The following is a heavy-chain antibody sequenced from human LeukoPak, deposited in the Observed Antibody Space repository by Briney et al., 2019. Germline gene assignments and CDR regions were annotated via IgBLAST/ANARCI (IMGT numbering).Heavy chain of an antibody. J-gene: IGHJ4*02. Sequence: GGSLRLSCAASGFTFSSYAMSWVRRAPGKGLEWVSAISGSGGSTYYADSVKGRFTISRDNSKNTLYLQMNSLRAEDTAVYYCAKDLRGGSSAYYFDYWGQGTLVTVSS. V-gene: IGHV3-23*01. D-gene: IGHD6-6*01. CDR3: AKDLRGGSSAYYFDY. CDR2: ISGSGGST. CDR1: GFTFSSYA.